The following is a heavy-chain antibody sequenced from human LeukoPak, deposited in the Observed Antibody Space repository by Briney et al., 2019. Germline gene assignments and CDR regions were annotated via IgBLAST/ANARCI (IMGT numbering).Heavy chain of an antibody. D-gene: IGHD6-13*01. J-gene: IGHJ4*02. V-gene: IGHV5-51*01. CDR2: IFPGDSDT. CDR3: ARTSTSSWLHYFVY. CDR1: GYRFTNYW. Sequence: GESLKISCKGSGYRFTNYWIGWVRQMPGKGLEWMGIIFPGDSDTRYSPSFQGQVTISADKSISTAYLQWSSLKASDTAIYYCARTSTSSWLHYFVYWGQGTLVTVSS.